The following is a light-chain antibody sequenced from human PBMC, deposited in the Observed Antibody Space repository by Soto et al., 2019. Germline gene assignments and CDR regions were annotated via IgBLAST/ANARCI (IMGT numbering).Light chain of an antibody. Sequence: EIVMTQSPATLSVSPGERATLSCMASQSVSSNLACYQQKPGQAPRLLIYGASTSATGIPARFSGSGSGTEFTLTISSLQSEDFAVYYCQQYNNWPPYTCGQGTKLEIK. CDR1: QSVSSN. CDR3: QQYNNWPPYT. V-gene: IGKV3-15*01. J-gene: IGKJ2*01. CDR2: GAS.